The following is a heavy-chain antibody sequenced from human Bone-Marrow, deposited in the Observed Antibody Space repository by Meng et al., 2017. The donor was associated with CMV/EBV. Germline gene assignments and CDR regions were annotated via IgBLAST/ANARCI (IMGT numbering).Heavy chain of an antibody. J-gene: IGHJ6*02. CDR2: IKQDGSEK. CDR1: GFTFSSYW. CDR3: ARITEWPAYYYYCYGMDV. V-gene: IGHV3-7*01. Sequence: GESLKISCAASGFTFSSYWMSWVRQAPGKGLEWVANIKQDGSEKYYVDSVKGRFTISRDNAKNSLYLQMNSLRAEDTAVYYCARITEWPAYYYYCYGMDVWSQGTTVTVSS. D-gene: IGHD3-3*01.